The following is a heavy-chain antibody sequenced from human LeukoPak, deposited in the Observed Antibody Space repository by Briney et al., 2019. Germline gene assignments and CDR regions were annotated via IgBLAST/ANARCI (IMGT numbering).Heavy chain of an antibody. CDR1: GYTFTGYY. V-gene: IGHV1-2*02. CDR2: INPNSGDT. J-gene: IGHJ4*02. D-gene: IGHD3-22*01. CDR3: ARGIARQIEV. Sequence: GASVKVSCNSSGYTFTGYYLFWVRQAPGQGLEWMGWINPNSGDTIYAQKFQGRVTMTRDTSISTAYMELSRLRSDDTAVYYCARGIARQIEVWGQGKLVTVSS.